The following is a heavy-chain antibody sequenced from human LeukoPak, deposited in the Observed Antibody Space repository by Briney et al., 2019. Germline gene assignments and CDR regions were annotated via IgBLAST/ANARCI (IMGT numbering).Heavy chain of an antibody. V-gene: IGHV4-4*07. D-gene: IGHD6-19*01. Sequence: SETLSLTCTVSGVSISGHYWTWIRQPAGRGLEWIGRIYSSGSTYYNPSLMSRVTISLDTSNNQFSLGVTSVTAADTAVYYCARGKEMTAVAGYYSFDYWGQGTLVSVSS. CDR1: GVSISGHY. J-gene: IGHJ4*02. CDR2: IYSSGST. CDR3: ARGKEMTAVAGYYSFDY.